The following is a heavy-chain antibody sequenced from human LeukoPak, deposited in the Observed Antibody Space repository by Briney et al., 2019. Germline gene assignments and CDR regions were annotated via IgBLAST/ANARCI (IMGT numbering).Heavy chain of an antibody. CDR2: IDDGDGNT. J-gene: IGHJ4*02. CDR1: GNTFTKYC. CDR3: ARNEDY. Sequence: EASVKVSCKASGNTFTKYCIHWVRQAPGQGLEWMGWIDDGDGNTKYSERFQGRVSITRDTSASTVYMELNSLRSEDTAVYYCARNEDYWGQGTLVTVSS. V-gene: IGHV1-3*01. D-gene: IGHD1-1*01.